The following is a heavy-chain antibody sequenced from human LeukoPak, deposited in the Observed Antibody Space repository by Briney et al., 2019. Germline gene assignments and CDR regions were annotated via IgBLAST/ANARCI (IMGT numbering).Heavy chain of an antibody. CDR3: AREGYCSSTSCYYDY. Sequence: ASVKVSCKASGYTFTGYYMHWVRQAPGQGLEWMGWINPNSGGTNYARKFQGRVTMTRDTSISTAYMELSRLRSDDTAVYYCAREGYCSSTSCYYDYWGQGTLVTVSS. V-gene: IGHV1-2*02. CDR2: INPNSGGT. D-gene: IGHD2-2*01. J-gene: IGHJ4*02. CDR1: GYTFTGYY.